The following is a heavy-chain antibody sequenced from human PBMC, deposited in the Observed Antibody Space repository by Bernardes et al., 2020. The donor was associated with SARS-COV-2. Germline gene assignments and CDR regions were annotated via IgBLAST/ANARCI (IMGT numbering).Heavy chain of an antibody. Sequence: GGSLRLSCAASGFTFSSFSMNWVRQAPGKGLEWVSTISGSARLIYYTDSVRGRFTISRDNAKNSLYLQMNSLEAEDTAVYFCGRVRYCGRGNCHKIATFLDFWGRGTLVTVSS. D-gene: IGHD1-26*01. CDR1: GFTFSSFS. CDR3: GRVRYCGRGNCHKIATFLDF. CDR2: ISGSARLI. V-gene: IGHV3-21*04. J-gene: IGHJ4*02.